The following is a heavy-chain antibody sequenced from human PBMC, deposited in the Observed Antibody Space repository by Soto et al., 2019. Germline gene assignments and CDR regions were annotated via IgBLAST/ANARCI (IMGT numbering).Heavy chain of an antibody. Sequence: VASVKVSCKASGGTFSSYAISWVRQAPGQGLEWMGGIIPIFGTANYAQKFQGRVTITADESTSTAYMELSSLRSEDTAVYYCARAIPPEDRDFDYWGQGTLVTVSS. J-gene: IGHJ4*02. CDR3: ARAIPPEDRDFDY. CDR1: GGTFSSYA. V-gene: IGHV1-69*13. CDR2: IIPIFGTA. D-gene: IGHD2-2*02.